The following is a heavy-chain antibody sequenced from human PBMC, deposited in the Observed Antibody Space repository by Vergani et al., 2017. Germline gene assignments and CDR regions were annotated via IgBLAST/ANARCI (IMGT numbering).Heavy chain of an antibody. CDR1: GFTFSSYE. Sequence: EVQLVESGGGLVQPGGSLRLSCAASGFTFSSYEMNWVRQAPGKGLEWVSVISGSGGSTYYADSVKGRFTISRDNAKNTLYLQMNILRAKDTAVYYCAKDVDYDERGDAFDIWGQGTMVTVSS. CDR3: AKDVDYDERGDAFDI. CDR2: ISGSGGST. J-gene: IGHJ3*02. D-gene: IGHD4-17*01. V-gene: IGHV3-23*04.